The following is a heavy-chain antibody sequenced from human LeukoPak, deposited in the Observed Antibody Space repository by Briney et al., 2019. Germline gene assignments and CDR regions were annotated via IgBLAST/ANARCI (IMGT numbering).Heavy chain of an antibody. V-gene: IGHV3-30*04. CDR1: GFTFSDYT. Sequence: GRSLGLSCAASGFTFSDYTMQWVRQAPGKGLEWVALLPPDGSYQYYADSLKGRFTISRDNFKNALYLQMNSLRLEDTAVYYCARGLHDRSWYGAHWGQGTLLSVSS. CDR3: ARGLHDRSWYGAH. D-gene: IGHD6-13*01. CDR2: LPPDGSYQ. J-gene: IGHJ4*02.